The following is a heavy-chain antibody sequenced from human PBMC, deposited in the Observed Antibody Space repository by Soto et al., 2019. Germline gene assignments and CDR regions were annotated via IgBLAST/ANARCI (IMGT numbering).Heavy chain of an antibody. J-gene: IGHJ5*02. D-gene: IGHD4-4*01. Sequence: GGSLRLSCAASGFTFSSYAMSWVRQAPGKGLEWVSAISGSGGSTYYADSVKGRFTISRDNSKNTLCLQMNSLRAEDTAVYYCAKEPSSGLQINWFDPWGQGTLVTVSS. V-gene: IGHV3-23*01. CDR2: ISGSGGST. CDR3: AKEPSSGLQINWFDP. CDR1: GFTFSSYA.